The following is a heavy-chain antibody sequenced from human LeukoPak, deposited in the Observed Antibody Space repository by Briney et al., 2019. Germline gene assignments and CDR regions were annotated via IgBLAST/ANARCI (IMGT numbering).Heavy chain of an antibody. CDR1: GGSVSSGSYY. CDR2: IYYSGST. J-gene: IGHJ4*02. D-gene: IGHD3-22*01. V-gene: IGHV4-30-4*01. CDR3: ARAGYYDSSNY. Sequence: SETLSLTCTVSGGSVSSGSYYWSWIRQPPGKGLEWVGYIYYSGSTYYNPSLKSRVTISVDTSKNQFSLKLSSVTAADTAVYYCARAGYYDSSNYWGQGTLVTVSS.